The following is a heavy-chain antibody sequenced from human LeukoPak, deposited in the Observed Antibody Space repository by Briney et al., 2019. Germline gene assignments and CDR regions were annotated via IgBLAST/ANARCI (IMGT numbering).Heavy chain of an antibody. CDR2: IYYSGST. V-gene: IGHV4-59*01. CDR3: ARDHSSSWYLDY. CDR1: GGSISSYY. D-gene: IGHD6-13*01. Sequence: TSETLSLTCTVSGGSISSYYWTWIRQPPGKGLEWIGYIYYSGSTNYNPSLKSRVTISVDTSKNQFSLKLSSVTAADTAVYYCARDHSSSWYLDYWGQGTLVTVSS. J-gene: IGHJ4*02.